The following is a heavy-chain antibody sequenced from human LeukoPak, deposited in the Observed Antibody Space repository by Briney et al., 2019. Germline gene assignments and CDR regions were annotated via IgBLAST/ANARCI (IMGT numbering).Heavy chain of an antibody. J-gene: IGHJ4*02. CDR3: ARLENIVGAPYFDY. D-gene: IGHD1-26*01. Sequence: PGGSLRLSCAASGFTVSSNYMSWVRQAPGKGLEWVSVIYSGGSTYYADSVKGQFTISRDNSKNTLYLKMNSLRAEDTAVYYCARLENIVGAPYFDYWGQGTLVTVSS. CDR2: IYSGGST. CDR1: GFTVSSNY. V-gene: IGHV3-53*01.